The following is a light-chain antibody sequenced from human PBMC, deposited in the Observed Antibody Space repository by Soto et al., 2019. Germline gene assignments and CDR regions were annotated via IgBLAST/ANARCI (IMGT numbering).Light chain of an antibody. CDR2: KAS. CDR3: QQYNSYSRT. CDR1: QSISSW. J-gene: IGKJ1*01. V-gene: IGKV1-5*03. Sequence: DIQLTQSASPLSAAVGDRVTITCRAPQSISSWVAWYQQKPAKAPKLLIYKASSLESGVTSRVSGSGSGPEFTLTISSLQTDDVATYSCQQYNSYSRTFGQATKV.